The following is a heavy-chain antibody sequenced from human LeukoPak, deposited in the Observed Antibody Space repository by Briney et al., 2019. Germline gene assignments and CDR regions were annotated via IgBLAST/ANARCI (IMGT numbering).Heavy chain of an antibody. Sequence: ASVKVSCRASGYTFTNYYMHWVRQAPGQGLEWMGVFNPSGGSTSNAQKFQGRVTMTRDMSTSTVYMELSSLRSEDTAVYYCARADGYNSARPIDYWGQGTLVTISS. CDR1: GYTFTNYY. D-gene: IGHD5-24*01. J-gene: IGHJ4*02. V-gene: IGHV1-46*01. CDR3: ARADGYNSARPIDY. CDR2: FNPSGGST.